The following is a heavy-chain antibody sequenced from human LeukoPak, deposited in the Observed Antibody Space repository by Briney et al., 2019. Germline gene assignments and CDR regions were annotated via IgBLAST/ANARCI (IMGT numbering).Heavy chain of an antibody. CDR3: ARTVPNTWAHDY. CDR1: GYSISSGYY. D-gene: IGHD4-11*01. Sequence: SETLSLTCTVSGYSISSGYYWGWIRQPPGKGLEWIGSIYHSGSTYYNPSLKSRVTMSVDTSKSQFSLKLTSVTAADTAVYYCARTVPNTWAHDYWGQGTLVTVSS. V-gene: IGHV4-38-2*02. CDR2: IYHSGST. J-gene: IGHJ4*02.